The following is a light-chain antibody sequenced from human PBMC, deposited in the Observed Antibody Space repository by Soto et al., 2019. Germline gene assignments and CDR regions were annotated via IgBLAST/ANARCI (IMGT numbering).Light chain of an antibody. Sequence: EIVLTQSPGTLSLSPGERATLSCRASESVSDNYLAWYQQRSGQAPRLVIYGASSRASAVPDRFSGSGSGADFTLTIRRLEPEDFEVYYCQQYGSSPLTLGGGTKVDIK. CDR1: ESVSDNY. J-gene: IGKJ4*01. CDR2: GAS. CDR3: QQYGSSPLT. V-gene: IGKV3-20*01.